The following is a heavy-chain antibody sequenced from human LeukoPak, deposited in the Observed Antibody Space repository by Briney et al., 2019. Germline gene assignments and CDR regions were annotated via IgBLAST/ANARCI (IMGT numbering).Heavy chain of an antibody. CDR1: GFTFSSYS. V-gene: IGHV3-21*01. CDR2: IGSSSSYI. Sequence: KSGGSLRLSCAASGFTFSSYSVNWVRQAPGKGLEWVSSIGSSSSYIYYADSVKGRFTISRDNAKNSLYLQMNSLRAEDTAVYYCARRYCRRTSCTLPGIAVAGTMDYWGQGTLVTVSS. D-gene: IGHD6-19*01. CDR3: ARRYCRRTSCTLPGIAVAGTMDY. J-gene: IGHJ4*02.